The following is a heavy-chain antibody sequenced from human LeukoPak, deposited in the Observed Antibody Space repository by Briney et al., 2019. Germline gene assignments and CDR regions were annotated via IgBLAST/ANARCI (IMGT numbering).Heavy chain of an antibody. V-gene: IGHV3-74*01. CDR2: INSDGSSI. CDR3: GREHSGYDWE. D-gene: IGHD5-12*01. CDR1: GFTFSSHW. Sequence: GGSLRLSCAASGFTFSSHWMHWVRQAPGKGLVWVSRINSDGSSISYADSVKGRFTISRDNAKNTLYLQMNSLRAEDTAVYYCGREHSGYDWEWGQGTLVTVSS. J-gene: IGHJ4*02.